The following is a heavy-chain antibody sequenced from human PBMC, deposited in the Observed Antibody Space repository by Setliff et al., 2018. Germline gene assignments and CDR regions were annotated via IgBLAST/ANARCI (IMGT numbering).Heavy chain of an antibody. CDR2: IDPGDSYA. CDR1: GYNFANHW. J-gene: IGHJ5*02. CDR3: ARLGRERSTFAWLDA. Sequence: GESLKISCQASGYNFANHWIAWVRLMPGKGLEYMGRIDPGDSYADYSPSFEGLVTISADKSRTTVYLQWTSLQASDTALYLCARLGRERSTFAWLDAWGQGTLVTVSS. D-gene: IGHD1-1*01. V-gene: IGHV5-10-1*01.